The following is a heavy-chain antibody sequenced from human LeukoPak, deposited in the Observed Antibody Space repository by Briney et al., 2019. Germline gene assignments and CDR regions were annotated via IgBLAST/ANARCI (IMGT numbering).Heavy chain of an antibody. CDR3: ARSPSTGTADY. CDR1: GFSFSEYW. J-gene: IGHJ4*02. Sequence: GGSLRLSCAASGFSFSEYWMSWVRLTPGKGLKWVANVNNDAKEKYYVDSVKGRFTVSRDNTKNTLFLQLNSLRAEDTAVYYCARSPSTGTADYWGQGTLVSVSS. V-gene: IGHV3-7*01. CDR2: VNNDAKEK. D-gene: IGHD1-1*01.